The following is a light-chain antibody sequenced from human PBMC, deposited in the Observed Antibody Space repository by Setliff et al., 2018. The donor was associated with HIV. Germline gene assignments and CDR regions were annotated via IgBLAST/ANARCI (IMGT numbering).Light chain of an antibody. Sequence: SALTQPASVSGSPGQSITISCTGTSSDVGSYNLVSWYRQYSGKAPQLMIFEDNKRPSGVSNRFSGSKSGNTASLTISGLQAEDEADYYCCAYAGDSISIFGGGTKVTVL. CDR3: CAYAGDSISI. V-gene: IGLV2-23*01. J-gene: IGLJ2*01. CDR2: EDN. CDR1: SSDVGSYNL.